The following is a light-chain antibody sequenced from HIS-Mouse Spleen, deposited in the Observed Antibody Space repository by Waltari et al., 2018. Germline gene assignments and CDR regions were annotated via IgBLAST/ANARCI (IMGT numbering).Light chain of an antibody. CDR2: KDS. V-gene: IGLV3-27*01. CDR1: VLAKKY. J-gene: IGLJ2*01. CDR3: YSAADNIGV. Sequence: SYELTQPSSVSVSPGQTARTPCSGDVLAKKYARWFQQKPGQAPVLVIYKDSERPSGIPERFSGSSSGTTVTLTISGAQVEDEADYYCYSAADNIGVFGGGTKLTVL.